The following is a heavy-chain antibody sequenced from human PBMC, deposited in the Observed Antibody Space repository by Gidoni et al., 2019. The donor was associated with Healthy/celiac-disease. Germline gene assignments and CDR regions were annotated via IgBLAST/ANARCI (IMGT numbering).Heavy chain of an antibody. CDR3: ARMGYCSGGSCYYNNWFDP. J-gene: IGHJ5*02. V-gene: IGHV5-10-1*03. Sequence: EVQLVQSGAEVKKPGESLRISCKGSGYRFTSYWISWVRQMPGKGLEWMGRIDPSDSYTNYSPSFQGHVTISADKSISTAYLQWSSLKASDTAMYYCARMGYCSGGSCYYNNWFDPWGQGTLVTVSS. CDR1: GYRFTSYW. D-gene: IGHD2-15*01. CDR2: IDPSDSYT.